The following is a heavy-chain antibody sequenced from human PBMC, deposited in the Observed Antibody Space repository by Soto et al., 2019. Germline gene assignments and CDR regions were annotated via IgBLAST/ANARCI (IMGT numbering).Heavy chain of an antibody. D-gene: IGHD4-17*01. V-gene: IGHV3-7*03. CDR1: GFTFSRYW. Sequence: GGSLRLSCEGSGFTFSRYWMSWVRQAPGKGLEWVASIKQDGSERYYVDSVKGRFTVSRDNAKNSLSLQMDSLTAEDTAVYYCARLRGDYTAYDFWVQGTLVTVSS. CDR3: ARLRGDYTAYDF. CDR2: IKQDGSER. J-gene: IGHJ4*02.